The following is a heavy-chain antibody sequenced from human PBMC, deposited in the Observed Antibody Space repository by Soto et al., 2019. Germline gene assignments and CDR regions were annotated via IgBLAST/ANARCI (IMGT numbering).Heavy chain of an antibody. D-gene: IGHD2-2*01. V-gene: IGHV1-2*04. Sequence: GASVKVSCKASGYTFTGYYMHWVRQAPGQGLEWMGWINPNSGGTNYAQKFQGWVTMTRDTSISTAYMELSRLRSDDTAVYYCARAFEPEFYFSSTSCPEGAFDFWGKGTMVTGSS. CDR1: GYTFTGYY. J-gene: IGHJ3*01. CDR3: ARAFEPEFYFSSTSCPEGAFDF. CDR2: INPNSGGT.